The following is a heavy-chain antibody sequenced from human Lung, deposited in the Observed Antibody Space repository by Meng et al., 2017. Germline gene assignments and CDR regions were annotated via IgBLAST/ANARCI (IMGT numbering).Heavy chain of an antibody. CDR1: GYNFPDYY. J-gene: IGHJ4*02. CDR3: ARDEDISAAGKLFGDY. Sequence: QVQLVQSGAEVKKPGASGKVSCKPSGYNFPDYYIRWVRRAPGQGLEWMGRINPKSGDTHYAQKFQARVTMTGDTSISTAYMELSGLRSDDTAMYYCARDEDISAAGKLFGDYWGQGTLVTSPQ. D-gene: IGHD6-25*01. V-gene: IGHV1-2*06. CDR2: INPKSGDT.